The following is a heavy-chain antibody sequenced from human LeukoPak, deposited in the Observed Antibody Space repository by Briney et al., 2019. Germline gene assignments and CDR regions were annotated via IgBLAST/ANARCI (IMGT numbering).Heavy chain of an antibody. CDR1: GFTFDDYG. Sequence: SGGSLRLSCAASGFTFDDYGMSWARHAPGKGLEWVSGINWNGGSTGYADSVKGRFTISRDNAKNSLYLQMNSLRAEDTALYYCARLVGGGSGTIGGQGTLVTVSS. CDR2: INWNGGST. CDR3: ARLVGGGSGTI. J-gene: IGHJ4*02. V-gene: IGHV3-20*04. D-gene: IGHD3-10*01.